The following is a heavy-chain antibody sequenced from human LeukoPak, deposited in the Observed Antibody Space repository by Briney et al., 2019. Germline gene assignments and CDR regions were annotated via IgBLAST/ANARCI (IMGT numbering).Heavy chain of an antibody. V-gene: IGHV3-21*01. J-gene: IGHJ4*02. CDR1: GFTFSSYS. CDR3: ASSGIYRGLFDY. CDR2: ISSSSSYI. D-gene: IGHD1-26*01. Sequence: GGSLRLSCAASGFTFSSYSMNWVRQAPGKGLGWVSSISSSSSYIYYADSVKGRFAISRDNAKNSLYLQMNSLRAEDTAVYYCASSGIYRGLFDYWGQGTLVTVSS.